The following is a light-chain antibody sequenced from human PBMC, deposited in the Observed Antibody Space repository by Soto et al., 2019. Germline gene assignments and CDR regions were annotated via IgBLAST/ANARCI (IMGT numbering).Light chain of an antibody. Sequence: QAVVTQPPSVSAAPGQKVTISCSGSNSNIGNNYVSWYQQFPGTAPKVLIYDNNKRPSGIPDRFSGSKSATSATLVITGLQTGDEADYYCGAWDSSLHAGVFGGGTKVTVL. CDR1: NSNIGNNY. V-gene: IGLV1-51*01. J-gene: IGLJ2*01. CDR3: GAWDSSLHAGV. CDR2: DNN.